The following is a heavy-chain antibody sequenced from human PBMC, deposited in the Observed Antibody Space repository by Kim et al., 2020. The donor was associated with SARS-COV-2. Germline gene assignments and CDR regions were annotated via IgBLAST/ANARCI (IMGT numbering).Heavy chain of an antibody. CDR1: GCTISSYY. D-gene: IGHD6-19*01. V-gene: IGHV4-59*13. Sequence: SETLSLTCTVSGCTISSYYWSWIRQPPGKGLEWISYIYYYSGSTNSNPSLKSRVTISVDMSKNQFSLKLSSVTAADTAVYYCARDGSSGWYQGAFDIWGQGTMVTVS. CDR2: IYYYSGST. CDR3: ARDGSSGWYQGAFDI. J-gene: IGHJ3*02.